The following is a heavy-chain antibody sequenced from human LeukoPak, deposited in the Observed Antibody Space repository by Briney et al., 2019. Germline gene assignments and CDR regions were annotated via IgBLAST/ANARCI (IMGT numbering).Heavy chain of an antibody. J-gene: IGHJ4*02. Sequence: SVKVSCKASGGTFSSYAISWVRQAPGQGLEWMGGIIPIFGTANYAQKFQGRVTITADESTSTAYMELSSLRSEDTAVYYCARGRLEAMYYFDYWGQGTLVTVSS. CDR3: ARGRLEAMYYFDY. CDR1: GGTFSSYA. CDR2: IIPIFGTA. V-gene: IGHV1-69*13. D-gene: IGHD5-18*01.